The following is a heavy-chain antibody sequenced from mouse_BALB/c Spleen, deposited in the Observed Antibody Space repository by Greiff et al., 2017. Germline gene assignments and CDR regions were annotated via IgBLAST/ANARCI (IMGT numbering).Heavy chain of an antibody. Sequence: EVMLVESGGGLVKPGGSLKLSCAASGFTFSSYTMSWVRQTPEKRLEWVATISSGGSYTYYPDSVKGRFTISRDNAKNTLYLQMSSLKSEDTAMYYCTREYRPYAMDYWGQGTSVTGSS. CDR1: GFTFSSYT. J-gene: IGHJ4*01. CDR3: TREYRPYAMDY. CDR2: ISSGGSYT. V-gene: IGHV5-6-4*01. D-gene: IGHD2-14*01.